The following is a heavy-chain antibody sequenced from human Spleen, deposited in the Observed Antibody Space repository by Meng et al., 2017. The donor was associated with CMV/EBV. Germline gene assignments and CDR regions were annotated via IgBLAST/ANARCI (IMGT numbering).Heavy chain of an antibody. CDR2: IDGSSSTI. Sequence: GGSLRLSCAASGFTFSTYTMNWVRQAPGQGLEWLSYIDGSSSTIYYADSVKGRFTISRDSAKNSLYLQMSSLRAEDTAVYYCASRHCSTNTCAYWYFDLWGRGTLVTVSS. J-gene: IGHJ2*01. D-gene: IGHD2-2*01. V-gene: IGHV3-48*04. CDR3: ASRHCSTNTCAYWYFDL. CDR1: GFTFSTYT.